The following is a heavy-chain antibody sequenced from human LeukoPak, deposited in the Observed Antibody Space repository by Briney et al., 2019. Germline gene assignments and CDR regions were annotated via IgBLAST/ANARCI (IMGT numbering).Heavy chain of an antibody. CDR3: ARGLKQQLVHGMDV. V-gene: IGHV4-59*07. CDR2: LYYTGST. D-gene: IGHD6-13*01. Sequence: SDTLSLTCTVSSGSISSYYWTWIRQPPGKGLEWIGYLYYTGSTNYTPSLNSRLTISVDTSKNQFSLKLSSVTAADTAVYYCARGLKQQLVHGMDVWGQGTTVTV. CDR1: SGSISSYY. J-gene: IGHJ6*02.